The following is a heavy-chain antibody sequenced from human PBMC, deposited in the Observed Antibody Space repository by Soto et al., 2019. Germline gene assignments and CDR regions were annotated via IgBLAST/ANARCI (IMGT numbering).Heavy chain of an antibody. CDR2: IRSTTYGATS. D-gene: IGHD2-15*01. CDR1: GLTFADTT. J-gene: IGHJ3*02. Sequence: GGSLRLSCTASGLTFADTTLTWFRQAPGKGLEWVGLIRSTTYGATSEYATSVEDRFTLSREDSKSTAYLQMNSLKTEDTAVYYCSRAARPFDAFASRGQGTMVAVSS. V-gene: IGHV3-49*03. CDR3: SRAARPFDAFAS.